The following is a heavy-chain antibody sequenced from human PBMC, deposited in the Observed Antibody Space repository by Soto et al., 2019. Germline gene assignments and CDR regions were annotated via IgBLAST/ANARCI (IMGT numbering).Heavy chain of an antibody. CDR1: GGAFSSYA. CDR2: IIPIFGTA. CDR3: ARDSAPMRDYYYYGMDV. Sequence: SMKVSCKASGGAFSSYAISWVRQAPGQGLEWMGGIIPIFGTANYAQKFQGRVTITADKSTSTAYMELSRLRSEDTAVYYCARDSAPMRDYYYYGMDVWGQGTTVTVSS. J-gene: IGHJ6*02. V-gene: IGHV1-69*06.